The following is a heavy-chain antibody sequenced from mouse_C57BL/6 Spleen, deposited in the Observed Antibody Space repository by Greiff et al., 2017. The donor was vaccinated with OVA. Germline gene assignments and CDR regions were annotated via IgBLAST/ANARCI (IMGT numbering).Heavy chain of an antibody. J-gene: IGHJ1*03. Sequence: VQLQQSGAELVKPGASVKISCKASGYAFSSYWMNWVKQRPGKGLEWIGQIYPGDGDTNYNGKFKGKATLTADKSSSTAYMQLSSLTSEDFAVYFCARSRVTTFWYFDVWGTGTTVTVSS. D-gene: IGHD2-2*01. CDR3: ARSRVTTFWYFDV. CDR1: GYAFSSYW. CDR2: IYPGDGDT. V-gene: IGHV1-80*01.